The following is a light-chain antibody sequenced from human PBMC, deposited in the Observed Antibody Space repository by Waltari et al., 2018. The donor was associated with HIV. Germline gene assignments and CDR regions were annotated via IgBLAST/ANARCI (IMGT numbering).Light chain of an antibody. Sequence: SVLMQPPSVSGAPGPRVTLSCTGTTSNIGSTHDLPSYQHFQGTAPKLLIYGDSIRPSGVPDRFSGSKAGTSASLAITGLQAEDEGYYYCQSYGNTLSGSRVFGGGTKVTVL. CDR1: TSNIGSTHD. J-gene: IGLJ3*02. CDR3: QSYGNTLSGSRV. V-gene: IGLV1-40*01. CDR2: GDS.